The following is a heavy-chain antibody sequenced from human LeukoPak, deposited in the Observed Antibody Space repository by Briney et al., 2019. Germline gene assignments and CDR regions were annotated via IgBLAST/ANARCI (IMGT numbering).Heavy chain of an antibody. J-gene: IGHJ3*02. D-gene: IGHD3-22*01. V-gene: IGHV4-59*03. CDR3: AAYDSSGYSLGADDAFDI. CDR2: IYYSGRT. Sequence: SETLSLTCTVSGGSISSYYWSWIRQPPGKGLEWIGYIYYSGRTNYNPSLKSRVTISVDTSKNQLSLNRSSVTAADTAVYYCAAYDSSGYSLGADDAFDIWGQGTMVTVSS. CDR1: GGSISSYY.